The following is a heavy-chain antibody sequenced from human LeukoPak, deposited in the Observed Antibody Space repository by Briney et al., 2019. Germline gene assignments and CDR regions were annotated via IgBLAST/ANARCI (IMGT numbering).Heavy chain of an antibody. Sequence: PSETLSLTCTFSSRSGSSRSYYWTWIRQPPGKVLEWTGYINYRASTSYSPSLKSRLTISVDTSTTQFSLKVSSVTAAGTAVYYCGSVAALEVDYWGQGTLVTVSS. D-gene: IGHD1-1*01. CDR2: INYRAST. J-gene: IGHJ4*02. CDR3: GSVAALEVDY. CDR1: SRSGSSRSYY. V-gene: IGHV4-61*01.